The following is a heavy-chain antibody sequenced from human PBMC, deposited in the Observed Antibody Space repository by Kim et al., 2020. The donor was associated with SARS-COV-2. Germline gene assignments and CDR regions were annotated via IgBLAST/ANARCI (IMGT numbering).Heavy chain of an antibody. CDR2: ISAYKSNT. J-gene: IGHJ5*02. CDR3: ARINTRYYYDSGSYFGRLDP. D-gene: IGHD3-10*01. V-gene: IGHV1-18*01. CDR1: GYTFTTYG. Sequence: ASVKVSCKASGYTFTTYGISWVRQAPGQALEWMGWISAYKSNTKYAQKLQGRVTMTTDTSTRTAYMELRSLRSDDTAVYYCARINTRYYYDSGSYFGRLDPWGQGTLVTVSS.